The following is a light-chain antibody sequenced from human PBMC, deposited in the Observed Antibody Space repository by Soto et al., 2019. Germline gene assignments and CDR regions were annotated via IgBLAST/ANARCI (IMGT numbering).Light chain of an antibody. V-gene: IGKV1-8*01. CDR1: QGISSY. CDR2: AAS. Sequence: AIRMTQSPSSFSASTGDRVTITCRASQGISSYLAWYQQKPGKAPKLLIYAASTLQSGVPSRFSGSGSGTDFTLTIGCLQSEDFATYYCQQYYSYPGTFGQGTKVDIK. J-gene: IGKJ1*01. CDR3: QQYYSYPGT.